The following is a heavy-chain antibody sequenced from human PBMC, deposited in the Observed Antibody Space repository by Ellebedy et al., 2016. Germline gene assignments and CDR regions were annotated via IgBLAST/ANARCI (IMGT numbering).Heavy chain of an antibody. Sequence: ASVKVSXXASGYTFTSYGISWVRQAPGQGLEWMGWISAYNGNTNYAQKLQGRVTMTTDTSTSTAYMELRSLRSDDTAVYYCARDSPNIVVVPAAIWHYWGQGTLVTVSS. J-gene: IGHJ4*02. V-gene: IGHV1-18*01. CDR3: ARDSPNIVVVPAAIWHY. CDR2: ISAYNGNT. CDR1: GYTFTSYG. D-gene: IGHD2-2*02.